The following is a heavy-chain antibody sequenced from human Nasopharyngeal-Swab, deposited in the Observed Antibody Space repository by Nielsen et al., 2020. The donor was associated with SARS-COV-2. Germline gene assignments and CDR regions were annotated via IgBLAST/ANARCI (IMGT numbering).Heavy chain of an antibody. CDR2: IYPGDSDT. Sequence: KVSCKGSGYSFTNYWIGWVRQMPGKGLEWMGTIYPGDSDTRYSPSFQGQVTISADKSISTAYLQWSSLKASDTAMYYCARLVSTTVTTTYFDYWGQGTLVTVSS. V-gene: IGHV5-51*01. CDR1: GYSFTNYW. D-gene: IGHD4-17*01. CDR3: ARLVSTTVTTTYFDY. J-gene: IGHJ4*02.